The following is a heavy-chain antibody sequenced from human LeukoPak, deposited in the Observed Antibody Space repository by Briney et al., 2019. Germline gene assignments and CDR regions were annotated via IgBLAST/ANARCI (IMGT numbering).Heavy chain of an antibody. D-gene: IGHD5-24*01. J-gene: IGHJ4*02. Sequence: GGSLRLSCAASGFTFSSYGMSWVRQAPGKGLEWVSVIYSGGSTYYADSVKGRFTISRDNSKNTLYLQMNSLRAEDTAVYYCARGGVRWLQFVFDYWGQGTLVTVSS. CDR1: GFTFSSYG. CDR2: IYSGGST. CDR3: ARGGVRWLQFVFDY. V-gene: IGHV3-66*02.